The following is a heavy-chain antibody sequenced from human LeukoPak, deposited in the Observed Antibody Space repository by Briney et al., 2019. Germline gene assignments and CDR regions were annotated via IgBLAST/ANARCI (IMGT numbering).Heavy chain of an antibody. CDR2: INSDGSST. V-gene: IGHV3-74*01. J-gene: IGHJ6*02. CDR3: ARAGKNLRFLEWLPNALYYYYYGMDV. CDR1: GFTFSSSW. Sequence: GGSLRLSCAASGFTFSSSWMHWVRQAPEKGLVWVSRINSDGSSTSYADSVKGRFTISRDNAKNSLYLQMNSLRAEDTAVYYCARAGKNLRFLEWLPNALYYYYYGMDVWGQGTTVTVSS. D-gene: IGHD3-3*01.